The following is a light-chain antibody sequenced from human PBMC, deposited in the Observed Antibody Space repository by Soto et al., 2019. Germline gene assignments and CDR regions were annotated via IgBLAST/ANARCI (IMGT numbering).Light chain of an antibody. CDR1: QTVRSN. CDR2: GAS. Sequence: EIVMTQSPATLSVSPGERATLSCRASQTVRSNLAWYQQKPGQAPGLLIHGASTRATGVPARFSGSGSGTEFTLTITSLQSEDFAVYYCQQYHNWPPQYTFGQGTKLQIK. J-gene: IGKJ2*01. V-gene: IGKV3-15*01. CDR3: QQYHNWPPQYT.